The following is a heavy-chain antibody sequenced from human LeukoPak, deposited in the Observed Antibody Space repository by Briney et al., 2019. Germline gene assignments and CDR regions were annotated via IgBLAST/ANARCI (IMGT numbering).Heavy chain of an antibody. CDR3: ARHSSRGHYYDFDF. CDR2: IVPVIGVA. Sequence: SVKVSCKAPGNTLITHYISWVRQAPGQGLEWVGRIVPVIGVATYAQSLQGRVIITADRSTNTAYMELSSVRFEDSAVYFCARHSSRGHYYDFDFWGQGSLVTVSS. J-gene: IGHJ4*02. V-gene: IGHV1-69*02. D-gene: IGHD3-22*01. CDR1: GNTLITHY.